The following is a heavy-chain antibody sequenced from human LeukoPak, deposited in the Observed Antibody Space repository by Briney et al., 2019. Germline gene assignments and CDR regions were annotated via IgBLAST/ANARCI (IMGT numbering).Heavy chain of an antibody. V-gene: IGHV3-23*01. CDR1: GFTFSSYA. CDR2: ISTGGGST. J-gene: IGHJ5*01. CDR3: AKGKSSSFNWFDS. Sequence: PGGSLRLSCVVSGFTFSSYAMNWVRQAPGKGLEWVSAISTGGGSTYYADSVKGRFTISRDNSKNTLYLQMNSLRAEDTAVYYCAKGKSSSFNWFDSWGQGTLVTVSS. D-gene: IGHD6-13*01.